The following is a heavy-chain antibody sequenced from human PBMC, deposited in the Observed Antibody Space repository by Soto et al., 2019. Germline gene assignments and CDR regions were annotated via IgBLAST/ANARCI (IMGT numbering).Heavy chain of an antibody. CDR1: GGSISSGDYY. Sequence: SETLSLTCTVSGGSISSGDYYWSWIRQPPGKGLEWIGYIYYSGSTYYNPSLKSRVTISVDTSKNQFSLKLSSVTAADTAVYYCARTKILWFGSGWFDPWGQGTLVTVSS. J-gene: IGHJ5*02. V-gene: IGHV4-30-4*01. CDR3: ARTKILWFGSGWFDP. CDR2: IYYSGST. D-gene: IGHD3-10*01.